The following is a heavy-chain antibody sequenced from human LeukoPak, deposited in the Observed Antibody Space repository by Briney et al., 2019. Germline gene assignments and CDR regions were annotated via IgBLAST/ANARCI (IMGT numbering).Heavy chain of an antibody. CDR1: GFTFTNYW. Sequence: GGSLRLSCTASGFTFTNYWMSWVRQAPGKGLEWVSAISGSGGSTYYADSVKGRFTISRDNSKNTLYLQMNSLRAEDTAVYYCAKVTEENYDFWSGYYPRKREYNWFDPWGQGTLVTVSS. D-gene: IGHD3-3*01. J-gene: IGHJ5*02. CDR2: ISGSGGST. V-gene: IGHV3-23*01. CDR3: AKVTEENYDFWSGYYPRKREYNWFDP.